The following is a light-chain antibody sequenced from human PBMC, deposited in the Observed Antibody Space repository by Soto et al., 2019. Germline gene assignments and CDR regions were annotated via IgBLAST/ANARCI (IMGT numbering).Light chain of an antibody. Sequence: EIVLTQSPATLYLSPGERNTLSCRASQSVSSYLAWYQQKPGQAPRPLIYDASNRATGIPARFSGSGSGTDFTLAISSRVPVDFAFYYCQQRSNWPPAWTFGQGTKVEIK. CDR3: QQRSNWPPAWT. V-gene: IGKV3-11*01. CDR2: DAS. CDR1: QSVSSY. J-gene: IGKJ1*01.